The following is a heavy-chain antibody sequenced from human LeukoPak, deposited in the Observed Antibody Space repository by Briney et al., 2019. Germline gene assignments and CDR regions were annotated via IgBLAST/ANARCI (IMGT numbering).Heavy chain of an antibody. CDR3: VTGYYEPFDN. D-gene: IGHD3-3*01. CDR1: GASLSSYY. V-gene: IGHV4-59*01. J-gene: IGHJ4*02. CDR2: ISDTGKT. Sequence: PWESLSLTCSVSGASLSSYYWGWIRQSPGKGLEWLGYISDTGKTEYNPSLKSRGTLSLDTSKNQFSLRLTSVTAADTAVYYCVTGYYEPFDNWGQGTLVTVSP.